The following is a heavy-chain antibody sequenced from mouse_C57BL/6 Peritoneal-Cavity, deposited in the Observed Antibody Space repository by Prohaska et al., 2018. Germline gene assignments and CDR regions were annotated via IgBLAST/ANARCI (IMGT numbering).Heavy chain of an antibody. D-gene: IGHD1-1*01. CDR2: IDPSDSYT. V-gene: IGHV1-69*01. CDR3: ARHRTVFRRYDDG. CDR1: GYTFTSYW. J-gene: IGHJ1*03. Sequence: QVQLQQPGAELVMPGASVKLSCKASGYTFTSYWMHWVKQRPGQGLEWIGEIDPSDSYTNYDQKFKGKAIWTVDKSARTADMQVSSLTSEDSAVYYCARHRTVFRRYDDGWGTGTMVTVSS.